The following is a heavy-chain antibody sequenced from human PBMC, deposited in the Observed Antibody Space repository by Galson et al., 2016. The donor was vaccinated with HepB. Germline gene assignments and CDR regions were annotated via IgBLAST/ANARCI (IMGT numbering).Heavy chain of an antibody. CDR3: ARYCSSTSCSRYGDILTGYDGPF. V-gene: IGHV4-39*01. CDR1: GGSISSSRYS. D-gene: IGHD2-2*01. CDR2: LYYSGST. Sequence: SETLSLTCTVSGGSISSSRYSWGWIRQPPGKGLEWIGCLYYSGSTYYNSSLKSRVTISVDTSKNQFSLNLSAVTAADTADYYCARYCSSTSCSRYGDILTGYDGPFWGQGALVTVSS. J-gene: IGHJ4*02.